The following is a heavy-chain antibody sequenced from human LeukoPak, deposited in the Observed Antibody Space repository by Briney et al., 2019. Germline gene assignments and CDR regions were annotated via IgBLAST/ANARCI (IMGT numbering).Heavy chain of an antibody. CDR1: GFTFTDHC. V-gene: IGHV3-72*01. Sequence: GGSLRLSCAASGFTFTDHCMDWVRQAPGKGLEWGGRTGKKDKGYTTEYAASVEGRFTISRDDSKNSVYLQMNSLQTAATAVYYCASYGSASYYNAFHYWGQGTLVTVSS. CDR2: TGKKDKGYTT. J-gene: IGHJ4*02. D-gene: IGHD3-10*01. CDR3: ASYGSASYYNAFHY.